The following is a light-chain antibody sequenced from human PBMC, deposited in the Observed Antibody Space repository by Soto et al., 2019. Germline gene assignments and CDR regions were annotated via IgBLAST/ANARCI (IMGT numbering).Light chain of an antibody. Sequence: ALTQPASVSGSPGQSITISCTGTSSDVGGYNYVSWYQQHPGKAPKLMIYEVSNRPLGVSNRFSGSKSGNTASLTISGLQAEDEADYYCTSYTSSSTLDVFGTGTKVTVL. CDR1: SSDVGGYNY. CDR3: TSYTSSSTLDV. J-gene: IGLJ1*01. V-gene: IGLV2-14*01. CDR2: EVS.